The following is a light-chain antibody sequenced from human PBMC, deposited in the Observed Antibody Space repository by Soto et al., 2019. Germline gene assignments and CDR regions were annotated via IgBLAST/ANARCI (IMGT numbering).Light chain of an antibody. CDR2: DVS. J-gene: IGKJ1*01. Sequence: DIQMTQSPSSLSASVGDRVTITCRASQGVTNHLAWYQQKPGEAPKCLVYDVSSLQSGVPSRVRGSGSWTEFTLTIISLQPEDLATYYCLQHNEFPWTFGQGTKVEVK. CDR1: QGVTNH. V-gene: IGKV1-17*01. CDR3: LQHNEFPWT.